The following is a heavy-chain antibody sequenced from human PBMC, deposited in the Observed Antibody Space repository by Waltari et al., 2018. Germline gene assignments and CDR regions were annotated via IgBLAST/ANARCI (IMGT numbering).Heavy chain of an antibody. CDR1: GYSFTDYY. CDR3: APLPGGSGQTFDY. Sequence: VELVQSGAEVKKPGATVKISCKASGYSFTDYYMHWVRQAPGKGLEWMGRIGPEDDGIIYAEKFQGRVTITADTSTDTAYMELSSLTSGDTAVYYCAPLPGGSGQTFDYWGQGTLVTVSS. CDR2: IGPEDDGI. J-gene: IGHJ4*02. V-gene: IGHV1-69-2*01. D-gene: IGHD3-10*01.